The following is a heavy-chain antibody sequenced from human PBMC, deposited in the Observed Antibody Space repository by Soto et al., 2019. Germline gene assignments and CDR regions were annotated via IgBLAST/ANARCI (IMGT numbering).Heavy chain of an antibody. D-gene: IGHD6-13*01. Sequence: KTSETLSLTCAVSVGSISSSNWWSCVRQPPGKGLEWIGEIYHSGSTNYNPSLKSRVTISVDKSKNQFSLKLSSVTAADTVVYYCARDRSSSSWHYFDYWGQGTLVTVSS. CDR3: ARDRSSSSWHYFDY. CDR2: IYHSGST. V-gene: IGHV4-4*02. J-gene: IGHJ4*02. CDR1: VGSISSSNW.